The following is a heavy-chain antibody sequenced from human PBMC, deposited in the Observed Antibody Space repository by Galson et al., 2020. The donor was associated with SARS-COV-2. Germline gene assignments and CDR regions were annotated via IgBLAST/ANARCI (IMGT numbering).Heavy chain of an antibody. V-gene: IGHV3-21*01. CDR1: GFTFSSYS. Sequence: GESLKISCAASGFTFSSYSMNWVRQAPGKGLEWVSSISSSSSYIYYADSVKGRFTISRDNAKNSLYLQMNSLRAEDTAVYYCARDGYDYVWGSYPPGYWGQGTLVTVSS. CDR2: ISSSSSYI. CDR3: ARDGYDYVWGSYPPGY. D-gene: IGHD3-16*02. J-gene: IGHJ4*02.